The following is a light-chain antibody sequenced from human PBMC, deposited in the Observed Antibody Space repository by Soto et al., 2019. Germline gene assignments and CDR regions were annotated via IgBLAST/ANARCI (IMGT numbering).Light chain of an antibody. Sequence: QSVLTQPPSASGTPGQRVIMSCSGSSSNIRSHTVNWYQQLPGTAPKLLIYGNSNRPSGVPDRFSGSKSGTSASLAITGLQAEDEADYYCQSYDSSLSGGVFGGGTKLTVL. J-gene: IGLJ2*01. V-gene: IGLV1-40*01. CDR1: SSNIRSHT. CDR2: GNS. CDR3: QSYDSSLSGGV.